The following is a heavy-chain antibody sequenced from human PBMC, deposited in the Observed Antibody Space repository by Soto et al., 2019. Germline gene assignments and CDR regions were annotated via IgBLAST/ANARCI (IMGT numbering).Heavy chain of an antibody. CDR1: GFTFSSYS. J-gene: IGHJ4*02. D-gene: IGHD5-18*01. CDR3: ARDSGYSYGPLDY. V-gene: IGHV3-48*01. CDR2: ISSSSSSTI. Sequence: GSLRLSCAASGFTFSSYSMNWVRQAPGKGLEWVSYISSSSSSTIYYADSVKGRFTISRDNAKNSLYLQMSSLRAEDTAVYYCARDSGYSYGPLDYWGQGTLVTVSS.